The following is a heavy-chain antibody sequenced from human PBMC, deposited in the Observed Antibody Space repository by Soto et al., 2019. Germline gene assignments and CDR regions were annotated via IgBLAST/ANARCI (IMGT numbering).Heavy chain of an antibody. CDR2: INHSGST. Sequence: SETLSLTCAVYGGSFSGYYWSWIRQPPGKGLEWIGEINHSGSTNYSPSLKSRVTISVDTSKNQFSLKLSSVTAADTAVYYFARGTIRMTIVGVVMHDVFDSWGKGSRDT. J-gene: IGHJ3*02. V-gene: IGHV4-34*01. CDR3: ARGTIRMTIVGVVMHDVFDS. D-gene: IGHD3-3*01. CDR1: GGSFSGYY.